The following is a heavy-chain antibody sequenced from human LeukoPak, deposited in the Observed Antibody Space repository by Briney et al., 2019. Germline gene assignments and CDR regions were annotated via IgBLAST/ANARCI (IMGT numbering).Heavy chain of an antibody. J-gene: IGHJ6*03. D-gene: IGHD6-6*01. CDR1: GFTFDDYA. Sequence: PGGSLRLSCAASGFTFDDYAMHWVRQAPGKGLEWVSGISWNSGSIGYADSVKGRFTISRDNSKNTLYLQMNSLRAEDTAVYYCARSLWVAARRGGFYYYYMHVWGKGTTVTVSS. CDR2: ISWNSGSI. CDR3: ARSLWVAARRGGFYYYYMHV. V-gene: IGHV3-9*01.